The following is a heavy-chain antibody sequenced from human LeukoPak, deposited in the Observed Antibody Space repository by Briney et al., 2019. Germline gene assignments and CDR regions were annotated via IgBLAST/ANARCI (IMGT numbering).Heavy chain of an antibody. CDR1: GGTVSSYA. D-gene: IGHD3-10*01. V-gene: IGHV1-69*05. J-gene: IGHJ4*02. CDR2: IIPIFGTA. CDR3: ARRYGSGSYFDY. Sequence: ASVKVSCKASGGTVSSYAISWVRQAPGQGLKWMGGIIPIFGTANYAQKFQGRVTLTTDESTSTAYMELSSLRSEDTAVYYCARRYGSGSYFDYWGQGTLVTVSS.